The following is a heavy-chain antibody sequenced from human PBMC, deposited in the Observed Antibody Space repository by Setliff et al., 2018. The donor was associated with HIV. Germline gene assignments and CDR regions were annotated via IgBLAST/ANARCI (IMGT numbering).Heavy chain of an antibody. Sequence: SVKVSCKASGGTFSSYGISWVRQAPGQGLEWMGGITPISGTANYAQKFQGRVTIAADEFTSTAYTELSSLRSEDTAVYYCVRGGQYYRSTYYYYYMDVWGKGTTVTVSS. V-gene: IGHV1-69*13. CDR3: VRGGQYYRSTYYYYYMDV. CDR2: ITPISGTA. D-gene: IGHD3-16*02. CDR1: GGTFSSYG. J-gene: IGHJ6*03.